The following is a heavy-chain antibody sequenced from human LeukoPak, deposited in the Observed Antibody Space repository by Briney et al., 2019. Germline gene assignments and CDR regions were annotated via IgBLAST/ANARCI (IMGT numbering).Heavy chain of an antibody. CDR3: ARAGIVGLNL. Sequence: SQTLSLTCAVSGGSISSGGYSWSWIRQPPGKGLEWIGYIYHSGSTYYNPSLKSRVTISVDRSKNQFSLKLSSVTAADTAVYYCARAGIVGLNLWGQGTMVTVSS. J-gene: IGHJ3*01. CDR2: IYHSGST. D-gene: IGHD3-22*01. V-gene: IGHV4-30-2*01. CDR1: GGSISSGGYS.